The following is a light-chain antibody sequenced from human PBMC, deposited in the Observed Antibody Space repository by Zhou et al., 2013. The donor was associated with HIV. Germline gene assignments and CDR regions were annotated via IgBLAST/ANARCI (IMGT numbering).Light chain of an antibody. V-gene: IGKV3D-20*02. CDR1: QSVSSSY. CDR3: QHRSNWPPRGGT. Sequence: EIVMTQSPATLSVSPGERATLSCRASQSVSSSYLAWYQQKPGQAPRLLIYGASSRATGIPKRFSGSGSGSDFTLFISRLEPEDSAVYYCQHRSNWPPRGGTFGQGTKVEIK. J-gene: IGKJ1*01. CDR2: GAS.